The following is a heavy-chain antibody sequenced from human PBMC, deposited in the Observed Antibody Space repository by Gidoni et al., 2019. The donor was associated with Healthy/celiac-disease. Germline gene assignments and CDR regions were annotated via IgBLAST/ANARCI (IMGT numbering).Heavy chain of an antibody. CDR3: ARDMVWARGFYYYYGMDV. CDR1: GFTFSSYS. CDR2: ISSSGSTI. Sequence: EVQLVESVGGLVKPGGSLRLSCAASGFTFSSYSMNWVRQAPGKGLEWVSSISSSGSTIYYADSVKGRFTISRDNAKNSLYLQMNSLRAEDTAVYYCARDMVWARGFYYYYGMDVWGQGTTVTVSS. V-gene: IGHV3-21*01. D-gene: IGHD3-10*01. J-gene: IGHJ6*02.